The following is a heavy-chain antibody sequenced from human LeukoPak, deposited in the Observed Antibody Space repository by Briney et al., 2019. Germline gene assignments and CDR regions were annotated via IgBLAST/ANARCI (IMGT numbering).Heavy chain of an antibody. J-gene: IGHJ4*02. CDR3: ARELLYYYDSSGYYYEDYFDY. Sequence: SETLSLTCTVSGGSISSYYWSWIRQPPGKGLEWIGYIYYSGSTNYNPSLKSRVTISVDTSKNQFSLKLSSVTAADTAVYYCARELLYYYDSSGYYYEDYFDYWGQGTLVTVSS. V-gene: IGHV4-59*01. CDR1: GGSISSYY. CDR2: IYYSGST. D-gene: IGHD3-22*01.